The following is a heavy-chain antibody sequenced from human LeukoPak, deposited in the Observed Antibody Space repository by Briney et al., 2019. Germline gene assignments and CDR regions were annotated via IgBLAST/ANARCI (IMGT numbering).Heavy chain of an antibody. D-gene: IGHD3-3*01. V-gene: IGHV1-8*01. CDR1: GYTFTSYD. CDR3: ARVNGVVSDAFDI. CDR2: MNPNSGNT. Sequence: GASVKVSCKASGYTFTSYDINWVRQATGQGLEWMGWMNPNSGNTGYAQKFQGRVTMTRDTSISTAYMELSRLRSDDTAVYYCARVNGVVSDAFDIWGQGTMVTVSS. J-gene: IGHJ3*02.